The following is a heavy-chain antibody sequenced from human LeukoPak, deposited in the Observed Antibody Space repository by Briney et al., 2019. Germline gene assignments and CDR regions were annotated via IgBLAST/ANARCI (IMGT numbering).Heavy chain of an antibody. CDR2: INHSGST. J-gene: IGHJ4*02. V-gene: IGHV4-34*01. CDR1: GGSFSGYY. Sequence: SETLSLTCAVYGGSFSGYYWSWIRQPPGKGLEWIGEINHSGSTNYNPSLKSRATISVDTSKNQFSLKLSSVTAADTAVYYCARRGDSYTSFDYWGQGTLVTVSS. CDR3: ARRGDSYTSFDY.